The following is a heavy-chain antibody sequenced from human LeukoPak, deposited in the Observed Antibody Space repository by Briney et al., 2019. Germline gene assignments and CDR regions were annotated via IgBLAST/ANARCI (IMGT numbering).Heavy chain of an antibody. D-gene: IGHD2-15*01. CDR2: ITSDGSST. J-gene: IGHJ4*02. CDR3: ACYGIAPPY. Sequence: GGSLRLSCAASGFTLSSYWMHWVRQAPGKGLVWVSHITSDGSSTSYADSVKGRFTISRDNAENTLYLQMNSLRAEDTAIYYCACYGIAPPYWGQGTLVTVSS. V-gene: IGHV3-74*01. CDR1: GFTLSSYW.